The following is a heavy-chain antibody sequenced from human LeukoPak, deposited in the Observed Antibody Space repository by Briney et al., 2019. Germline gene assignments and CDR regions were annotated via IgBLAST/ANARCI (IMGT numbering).Heavy chain of an antibody. J-gene: IGHJ6*02. CDR1: GGSISSSSYY. CDR3: ARHLGYCSSTSCSSLYYYYGMDV. CDR2: IYYSGST. Sequence: SETLSLTCPVSGGSISSSSYYWGWIRQPPGKGLEWIGSIYYSGSTYYNPSLKSRVTISVDTSKNQFSLKPSSVTAADTAVYYCARHLGYCSSTSCSSLYYYYGMDVWGQGTTVTVSS. D-gene: IGHD2-2*01. V-gene: IGHV4-39*01.